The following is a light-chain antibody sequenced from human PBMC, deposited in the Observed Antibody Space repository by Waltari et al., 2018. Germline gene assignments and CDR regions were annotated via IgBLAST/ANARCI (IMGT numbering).Light chain of an antibody. V-gene: IGLV2-14*01. CDR3: SSYTSATTLVV. CDR2: EVT. J-gene: IGLJ1*01. CDR1: SSDVGTYNY. Sequence: QSALTQPASVSGSPGQSITISCTGTSSDVGTYNYVSWYQQYPGKAPTLVIYEVTNRPAGVSDRFAGCKSGSTASLTISGLQPDDEAHYYCSSYTSATTLVVFGPGTWVTV.